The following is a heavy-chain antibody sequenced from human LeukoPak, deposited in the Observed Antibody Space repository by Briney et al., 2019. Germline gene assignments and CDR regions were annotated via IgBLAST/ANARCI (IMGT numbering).Heavy chain of an antibody. CDR2: IKSKTDGGTT. V-gene: IGHV3-15*01. J-gene: IGHJ4*02. CDR1: GFTFSNAW. Sequence: GSLRLSCAASGFTFSNAWMSWVRQAPGKGLEWVSRIKSKTDGGTTDYAAPVKGRFTISRDDSKNTLYLQMNSLKTEDTAVYYCTTGAYDSSGYYYLDYWGQGTLVTVSS. CDR3: TTGAYDSSGYYYLDY. D-gene: IGHD3-22*01.